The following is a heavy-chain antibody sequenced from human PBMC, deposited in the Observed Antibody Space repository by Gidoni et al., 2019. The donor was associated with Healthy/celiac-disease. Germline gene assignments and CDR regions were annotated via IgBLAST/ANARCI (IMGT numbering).Heavy chain of an antibody. D-gene: IGHD2-15*01. V-gene: IGHV4-34*01. CDR3: ARLPSVVAAYRVYYYYGMDV. J-gene: IGHJ6*02. CDR2: INHSGST. CDR1: GGSFSGYY. Sequence: QVQLQQWGAGLLKPSETLSLTCAVYGGSFSGYYWSWIRQPPGKGLEWIGEINHSGSTNYNPSLKSRVTISVDTSKNQFSLKLSSVTAADTAVYYCARLPSVVAAYRVYYYYGMDVWGQGTTVTVSS.